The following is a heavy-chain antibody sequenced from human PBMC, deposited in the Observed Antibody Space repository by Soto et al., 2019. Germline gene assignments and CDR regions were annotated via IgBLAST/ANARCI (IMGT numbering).Heavy chain of an antibody. CDR2: INPDSGGP. CDR3: ANDHAKYHYADSGRKCYYYGLDV. V-gene: IGHV1-2*02. Sequence: ASVKVSCKASGYTFTGYYIHWLRQAPGQGLEWMGWINPDSGGPNYAQRFQGRVTMTRDTSISTAYLELSTLKSDDTALYYCANDHAKYHYADSGRKCYYYGLDVWGQGTTVTVSS. D-gene: IGHD3-22*01. J-gene: IGHJ6*02. CDR1: GYTFTGYY.